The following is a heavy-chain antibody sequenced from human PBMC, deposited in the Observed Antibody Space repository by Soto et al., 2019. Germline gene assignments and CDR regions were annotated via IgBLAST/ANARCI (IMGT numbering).Heavy chain of an antibody. CDR2: INSDGTTT. CDR3: ATDGSYAQHV. J-gene: IGHJ6*02. D-gene: IGHD2-2*01. Sequence: PGGSLRLSCAASGFTFGNTWMHWVRQAPGKGLVWVSHINSDGTTTTYADSVKGRFTISRDNAKNTVHLQMNSLRAEDTAVYYCATDGSYAQHVWGQGTTVTVSS. V-gene: IGHV3-74*01. CDR1: GFTFGNTW.